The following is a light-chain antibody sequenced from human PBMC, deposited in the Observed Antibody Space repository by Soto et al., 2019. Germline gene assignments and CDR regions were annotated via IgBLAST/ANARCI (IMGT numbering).Light chain of an antibody. Sequence: EIVLTQSPGTLSLSPGERATLSCRASQSVSRSYLAWYQQKPGQAPRLLISDASTRATGIPARFSGSGSGTEFTLTISSLQSEDFALYYCHQYNSWPPGTFGQGTKVDI. CDR2: DAS. CDR3: HQYNSWPPGT. J-gene: IGKJ2*01. CDR1: QSVSRSY. V-gene: IGKV3-15*01.